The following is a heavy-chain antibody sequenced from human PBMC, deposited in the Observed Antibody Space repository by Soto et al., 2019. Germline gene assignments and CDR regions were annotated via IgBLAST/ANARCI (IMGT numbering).Heavy chain of an antibody. CDR1: GYTFTSYG. CDR2: ISAYNGNT. Sequence: ASVKVSCKASGYTFTSYGISWVRQAPGQGLEWMGWISAYNGNTNYAQKLQGRVTMTTDTSTSTAYMELRSLRSDDTAVYYCARDFAEYYDFWSGHSETGYYYYGMDVWGQGTTVTVS. D-gene: IGHD3-3*01. CDR3: ARDFAEYYDFWSGHSETGYYYYGMDV. J-gene: IGHJ6*02. V-gene: IGHV1-18*04.